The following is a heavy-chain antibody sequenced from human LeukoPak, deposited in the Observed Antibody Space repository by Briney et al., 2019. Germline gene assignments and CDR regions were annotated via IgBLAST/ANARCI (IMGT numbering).Heavy chain of an antibody. V-gene: IGHV1-46*01. CDR1: GYTFTSYY. J-gene: IGHJ4*02. CDR3: ATDSQSIWFPFYYFDY. Sequence: GASVKVSCKASGYTFTSYYMHWVRQAPGQGLEWMGIINPSGGSTSYAQKFQGRVTMTRDTSTSTVYMELSSLRSEDTAVYYCATDSQSIWFPFYYFDYWGQGTLVTVSS. D-gene: IGHD3-10*01. CDR2: INPSGGST.